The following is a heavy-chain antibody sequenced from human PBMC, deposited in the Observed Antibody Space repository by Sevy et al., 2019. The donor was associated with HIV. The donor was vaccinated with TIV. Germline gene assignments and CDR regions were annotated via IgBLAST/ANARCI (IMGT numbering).Heavy chain of an antibody. J-gene: IGHJ4*02. CDR2: INPGGGGT. V-gene: IGHV1-46*01. CDR3: AAVHPCGGDCYYSDV. D-gene: IGHD2-21*02. CDR1: GYTFSSYY. Sequence: ASVKVSCKASGYTFSSYYIHWVRQAPGQALEWMGLINPGGGGTNYAQKFQGRVTLTRDMYTTTVYMELGSLRSEDTAVYYCAAVHPCGGDCYYSDVWGQGTLVTVSS.